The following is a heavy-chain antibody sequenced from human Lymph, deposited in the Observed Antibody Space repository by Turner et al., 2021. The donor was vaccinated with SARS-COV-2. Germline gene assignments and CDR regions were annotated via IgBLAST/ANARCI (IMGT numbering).Heavy chain of an antibody. Sequence: EVQLVESGGGLVKPGGSLRLSCAASGFTFSSHSMNWVRQATGKGWEWVTSMSSSSSNIYYADSVKGRFTISRDNAKNSLYLQMNSLRAGDTAVYYCARDLQPCSFYGMDVWGQGTTVTVSS. V-gene: IGHV3-21*01. J-gene: IGHJ6*02. CDR3: ARDLQPCSFYGMDV. CDR2: MSSSSSNI. CDR1: GFTFSSHS. D-gene: IGHD1-1*01.